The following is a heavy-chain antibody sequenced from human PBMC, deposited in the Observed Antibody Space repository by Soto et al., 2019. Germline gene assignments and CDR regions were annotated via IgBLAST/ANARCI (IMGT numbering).Heavy chain of an antibody. CDR2: IKSKTDGGTT. J-gene: IGHJ5*02. D-gene: IGHD6-19*01. V-gene: IGHV3-15*01. CDR1: GFTFSNAW. Sequence: EVQLVESGGGLVKPGGSLRLSCAASGFTFSNAWMSWVRQAPGKGLEWVGRIKSKTDGGTTDYAAPVKGRFTISRDDSKNTLYLQMNSLKTEDTAVYYCTTDLTTGWQWLVRDWFDPWGQGTLVTVSS. CDR3: TTDLTTGWQWLVRDWFDP.